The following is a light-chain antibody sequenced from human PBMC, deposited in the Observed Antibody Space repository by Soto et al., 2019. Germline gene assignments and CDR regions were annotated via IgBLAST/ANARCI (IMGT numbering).Light chain of an antibody. J-gene: IGLJ2*01. Sequence: QSALTQPASVSGSPGQSITISCTGTSNDVGGYNFVSWYQQHPGKVPKLIIFDVSNRPSGVSNRFSGSKSGNTASLTISGLQAEDEADYYCSSYTGANTLLFGGGTKVTVL. CDR3: SSYTGANTLL. CDR1: SNDVGGYNF. CDR2: DVS. V-gene: IGLV2-14*03.